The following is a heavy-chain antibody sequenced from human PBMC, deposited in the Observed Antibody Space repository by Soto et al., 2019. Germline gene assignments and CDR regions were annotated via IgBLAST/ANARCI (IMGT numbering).Heavy chain of an antibody. D-gene: IGHD3-22*01. CDR3: ARDRSSGYLYWFDP. CDR2: IKQDGSEK. J-gene: IGHJ5*02. CDR1: GFTVSSYW. Sequence: EVQLVESGGGLVQPGGSLRRSCAASGFTVSSYWMSWVRQAPGKGLEWVANIKQDGSEKYYVDSVKGRFTISRDNAKNSLYLQMNSLRAEDTAVYYCARDRSSGYLYWFDPWGQGTLVTVSS. V-gene: IGHV3-7*03.